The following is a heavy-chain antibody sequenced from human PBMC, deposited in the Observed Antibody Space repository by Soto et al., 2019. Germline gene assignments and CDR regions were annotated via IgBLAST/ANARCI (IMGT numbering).Heavy chain of an antibody. CDR3: APGEYSSSYYYGMDV. CDR2: IIPIFGTA. J-gene: IGHJ6*02. V-gene: IGHV1-69*13. Sequence: ASVKASSKASGGTFSSNAISWLRQAPGQGLEWMGGIIPIFGTANYAQKFQGRVTITADESTSTAYMELSSLRSEDTAVYYCAPGEYSSSYYYGMDVWGQGTTVTVSS. CDR1: GGTFSSNA. D-gene: IGHD6-6*01.